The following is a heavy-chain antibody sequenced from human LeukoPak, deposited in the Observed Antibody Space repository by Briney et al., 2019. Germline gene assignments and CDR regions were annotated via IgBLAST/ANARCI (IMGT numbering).Heavy chain of an antibody. D-gene: IGHD3-16*01. Sequence: GGSLRLSCAASGFTFSSYGMHWVRQAPGKGLEWVAVISYDGSNKYYADSVKGRFTISRDNSKNTLYLQMNSLRAEDTAVCYCAKDGGGSPAYYYYGMDVWGQGTTVTVSS. CDR3: AKDGGGSPAYYYYGMDV. CDR2: ISYDGSNK. V-gene: IGHV3-30*18. J-gene: IGHJ6*02. CDR1: GFTFSSYG.